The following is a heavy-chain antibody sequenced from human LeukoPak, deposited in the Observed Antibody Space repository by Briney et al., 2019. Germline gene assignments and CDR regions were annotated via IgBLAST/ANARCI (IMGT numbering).Heavy chain of an antibody. CDR2: FDPEDGET. CDR1: GFTFSSYG. D-gene: IGHD3-10*01. V-gene: IGHV1-24*01. J-gene: IGHJ4*02. Sequence: PGGSLRLSCAASGFTFSSYGMHWVRQAPGKGLEWMGGFDPEDGETIYAQKFQGRVTMTEDTSTDTAYMELSSLRSEDTAVYYCATERYYYGSGSYYYFDYWGQGTLVTVSS. CDR3: ATERYYYGSGSYYYFDY.